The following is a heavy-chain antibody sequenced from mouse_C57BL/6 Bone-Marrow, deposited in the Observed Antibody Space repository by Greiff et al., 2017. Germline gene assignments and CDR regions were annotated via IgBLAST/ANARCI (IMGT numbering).Heavy chain of an antibody. V-gene: IGHV5-16*01. CDR3: ARAHYYGSSYGFAY. CDR2: INYDGSST. CDR1: GFTFSDYY. Sequence: EVNLVESEGGLVQPGSSMKLSCTASGFTFSDYYMAWVRQVPEKGLEWVANINYDGSSTYYLDSLKSRFIISRDNAKNILYLQMSSLKSEDTATYYCARAHYYGSSYGFAYWGQGTLVTVSA. J-gene: IGHJ3*01. D-gene: IGHD1-1*01.